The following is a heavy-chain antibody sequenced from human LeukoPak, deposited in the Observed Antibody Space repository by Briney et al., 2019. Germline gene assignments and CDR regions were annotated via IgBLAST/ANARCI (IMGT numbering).Heavy chain of an antibody. V-gene: IGHV3-23*01. J-gene: IGHJ4*02. CDR3: AKVYAAAGSTSSAPRYYFDY. CDR1: GFTFSSYA. CDR2: ISYSGDTT. Sequence: GGSLRLSCAASGFTFSSYAMSWVRQAPGKGLEWVSAISYSGDTTYYADSVKGRFTISRDNSKNTLYLLMNSLRAGDTAVYYCAKVYAAAGSTSSAPRYYFDYWGQGTLVTVSS. D-gene: IGHD2-2*01.